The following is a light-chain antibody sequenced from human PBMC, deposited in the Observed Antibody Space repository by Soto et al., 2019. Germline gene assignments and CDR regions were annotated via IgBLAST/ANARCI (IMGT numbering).Light chain of an antibody. V-gene: IGLV2-14*03. CDR1: SSDVGGYNF. Sequence: QSVLTQPASVSGSPGQSITISCTGTSSDVGGYNFVSWYQQHPGKAPKLMIYEVTSRPSGVSYRFSGSKSANTASLTISGLRAEDEADYYCSSLTNINTQVLGPGTKGTVL. CDR2: EVT. CDR3: SSLTNINTQV. J-gene: IGLJ1*01.